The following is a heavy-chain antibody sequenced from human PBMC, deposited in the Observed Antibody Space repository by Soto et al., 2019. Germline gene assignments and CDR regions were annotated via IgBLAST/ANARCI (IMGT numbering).Heavy chain of an antibody. V-gene: IGHV6-1*01. CDR3: AREIAVATGALGY. CDR1: GDSVSSNSAA. D-gene: IGHD6-19*01. J-gene: IGHJ4*02. CDR2: TYYRSKWYN. Sequence: SQTLSLTCAISGDSVSSNSAAWNWIRQSQSRGLEWLGRTYYRSKWYNDYAVSVKSRITINPDTSKNQFSLQLNSVTPEDTAVYYCAREIAVATGALGYWGQGTLVTVSS.